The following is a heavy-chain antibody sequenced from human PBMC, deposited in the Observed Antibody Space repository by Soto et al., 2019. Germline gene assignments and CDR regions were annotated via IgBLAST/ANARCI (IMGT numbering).Heavy chain of an antibody. CDR2: ISSNGGST. D-gene: IGHD2-2*01. CDR3: ARDRYCSSTSCYEVGGLDY. CDR1: GFTFSSYA. J-gene: IGHJ4*02. V-gene: IGHV3-64*01. Sequence: EVQLVESGGGLVQPGGSLRLSCAASGFTFSSYAMHWVRQAPGKGLEYVSAISSNGGSTYYANSVKGRFTISRDNSKSTLYLQMGSLGAEDMAVYYCARDRYCSSTSCYEVGGLDYWGQGTLVTVSS.